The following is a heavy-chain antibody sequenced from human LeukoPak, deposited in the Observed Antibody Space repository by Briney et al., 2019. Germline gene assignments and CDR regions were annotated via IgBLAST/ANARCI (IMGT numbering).Heavy chain of an antibody. V-gene: IGHV4-38-2*02. Sequence: SETLSLTCTVSGYSISSGYYWGWIRQPPGKGLEWTGSIDHSGSTYYNPSLKSRVTISVDTSKNQFSLKLSSVTAADTAVYYCSGDGFDWGQGTLVTVSS. D-gene: IGHD2-21*02. CDR2: IDHSGST. J-gene: IGHJ4*02. CDR1: GYSISSGYY. CDR3: SGDGFD.